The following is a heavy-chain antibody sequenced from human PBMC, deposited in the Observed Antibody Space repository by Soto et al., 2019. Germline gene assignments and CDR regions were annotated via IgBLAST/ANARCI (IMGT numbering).Heavy chain of an antibody. J-gene: IGHJ4*02. CDR3: ARDPPSFEAPTFFDY. Sequence: QVQLVQSGAEVKKPGASVKVSCKASGYTFTSYGISWVRQAPGQGLEWMGWISAYNGNTNYAQKLQGRVTMTTDTPTSTAYMELRSLRSDDTAVYYCARDPPSFEAPTFFDYWGQGTLVTVSS. CDR1: GYTFTSYG. CDR2: ISAYNGNT. V-gene: IGHV1-18*01.